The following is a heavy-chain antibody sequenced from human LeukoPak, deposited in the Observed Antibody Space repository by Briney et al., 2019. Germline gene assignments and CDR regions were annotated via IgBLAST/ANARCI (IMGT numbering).Heavy chain of an antibody. CDR2: TSGSGGST. D-gene: IGHD5-12*01. J-gene: IGHJ4*02. CDR1: GFTFSSYA. CDR3: AKRGIPIEFRWL. V-gene: IGHV3-23*01. Sequence: GGSLRLSCAASGFTFSSYAMSWVRQAPGKGLEWVSATSGSGGSTYYADSVKGRFTISRDNSKNTLYLQMNSLRAEDTAVYYCAKRGIPIEFRWLWGQGTLVTVSS.